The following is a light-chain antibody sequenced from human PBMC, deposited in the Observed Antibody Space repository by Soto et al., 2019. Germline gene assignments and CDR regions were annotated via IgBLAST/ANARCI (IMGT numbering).Light chain of an antibody. CDR3: CSYAGSSTYV. CDR1: SSDVGTYNL. V-gene: IGLV2-23*01. Sequence: QSALTQPASVSGSPGQSSTISFTGTSSDVGTYNLVSWYQHHPGKAPKLMIYEGSKRPSGVSNRFSGSKSGNTASLTISGLQAEDEADYYCCSYAGSSTYVFGTGTK. J-gene: IGLJ1*01. CDR2: EGS.